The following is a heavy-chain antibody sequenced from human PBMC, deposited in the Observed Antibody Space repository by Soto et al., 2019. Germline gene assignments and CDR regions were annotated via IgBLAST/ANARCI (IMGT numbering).Heavy chain of an antibody. CDR2: TKTDGSEK. CDR1: GFTFSDYW. CDR3: ACSMGRGGNAY. Sequence: EVQLVESGGGLVQPGGSLRLSCAASGFTFSDYWMSWVRQAPGKGLECVANTKTDGSEKYYVDPVKGRFTISRDNAKNSLYLQMNRLRAEDTAVYYCACSMGRGGNAYWGQGTVVAVSS. D-gene: IGHD3-10*01. J-gene: IGHJ4*02. V-gene: IGHV3-7*05.